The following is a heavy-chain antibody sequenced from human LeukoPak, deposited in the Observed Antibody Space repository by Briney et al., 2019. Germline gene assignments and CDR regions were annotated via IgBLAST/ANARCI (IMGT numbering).Heavy chain of an antibody. CDR2: ISGSGGST. CDR1: GFTFSSYA. J-gene: IGHJ4*02. D-gene: IGHD6-13*01. CDR3: ARGVYGAAAGTNFDY. V-gene: IGHV3-23*01. Sequence: GGSLRLSCAASGFTFSSYAMSWVRQAPGKGLEWVSAISGSGGSTYYADSVKGRFTISRDNSKNTQYLQMNSLRAEDTAVYYCARGVYGAAAGTNFDYWGQGTLVTVSS.